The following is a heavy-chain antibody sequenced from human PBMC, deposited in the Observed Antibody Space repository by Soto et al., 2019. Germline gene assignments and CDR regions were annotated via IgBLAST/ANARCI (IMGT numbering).Heavy chain of an antibody. J-gene: IGHJ5*01. D-gene: IGHD6-19*01. V-gene: IGHV1-18*04. Sequence: QVQLVQSGAEVKRPGASVMLACKASGYTLTSYGISWVRQAPGQALEWMGGISTYTGDTNYARKTQGRVTLTTDTSTNTAYMELRSLRSDVTAVYYCARDKGHDTGWYSFDSWGQGTLVIVSS. CDR2: ISTYTGDT. CDR3: ARDKGHDTGWYSFDS. CDR1: GYTLTSYG.